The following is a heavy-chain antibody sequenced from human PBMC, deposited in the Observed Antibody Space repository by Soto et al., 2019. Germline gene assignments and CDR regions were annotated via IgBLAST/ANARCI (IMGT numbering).Heavy chain of an antibody. CDR3: ARGGRYYYDSSGYRFDY. Sequence: GASVKVSCKASGGTFSSYAISWVRQAPGQGLEWMGGIIPIFGTANYAQKFQGRVTITADESTSTAYMELSSLRSEDTAVYYCARGGRYYYDSSGYRFDYWGQGTLVTVSS. V-gene: IGHV1-69*13. CDR1: GGTFSSYA. D-gene: IGHD3-22*01. J-gene: IGHJ4*02. CDR2: IIPIFGTA.